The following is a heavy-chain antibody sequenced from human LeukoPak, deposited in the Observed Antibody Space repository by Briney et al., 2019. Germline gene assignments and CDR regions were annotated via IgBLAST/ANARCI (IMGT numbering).Heavy chain of an antibody. CDR3: ARGRDTAMDDAFDI. Sequence: GGSLRLSCAASGFTFSSYGMHWVRQAPGKGLEWVAVISYDGSNKYYADSVKGRFTISRDNAKNSLYLQMNSLRAEDTAVYYCARGRDTAMDDAFDIWGQGTMVTVSS. V-gene: IGHV3-30*03. D-gene: IGHD5-18*01. CDR2: ISYDGSNK. J-gene: IGHJ3*02. CDR1: GFTFSSYG.